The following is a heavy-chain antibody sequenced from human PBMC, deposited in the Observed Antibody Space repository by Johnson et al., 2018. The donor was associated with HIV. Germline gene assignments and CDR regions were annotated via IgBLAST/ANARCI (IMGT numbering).Heavy chain of an antibody. CDR1: GFSFSDYY. J-gene: IGHJ3*02. D-gene: IGHD1-1*01. CDR3: ASPAAGNGGAFDI. Sequence: QVQLVESGGDLVKPGGSLRLSCAASGFSFSDYYMSWIRQAPGKGLQWVSFISSRGSSIYYADSVKGRFTISRDNAKNSLYLQMNSLRAEDTAVYYCASPAAGNGGAFDIWGQGTMVTVSS. CDR2: ISSRGSSI. V-gene: IGHV3-11*04.